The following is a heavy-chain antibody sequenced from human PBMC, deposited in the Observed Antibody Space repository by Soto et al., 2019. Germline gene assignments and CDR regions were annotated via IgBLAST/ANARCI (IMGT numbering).Heavy chain of an antibody. J-gene: IGHJ4*02. V-gene: IGHV1-3*05. CDR2: INAGNGNT. CDR3: ARAVAVPADFDY. D-gene: IGHD6-19*01. CDR1: GYTFTSYA. Sequence: QVQLVQSGAEEKKPGASVKVSCKASGYTFTSYAMHWVRQAPGQRLEWMGWINAGNGNTKYSQKFHGRVTITRGTSASTADMELSSLRSEDTAVYYCARAVAVPADFDYWGQGTLVTVSS.